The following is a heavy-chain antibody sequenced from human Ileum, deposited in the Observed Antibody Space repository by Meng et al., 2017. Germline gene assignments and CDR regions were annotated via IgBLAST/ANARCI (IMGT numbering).Heavy chain of an antibody. Sequence: QEHMGESGGGLVKPGGSLRLSCAASGITFSDYYMSWIRQAPGKGLEWVSNISNSGSNIYYVDSVKGRFTISRDNAKNSLYLQMNSLRAEDTAVYYCATLSYSSLGYWGQGTLVTVSS. CDR2: ISNSGSNI. CDR1: GITFSDYY. CDR3: ATLSYSSLGY. V-gene: IGHV3-11*01. J-gene: IGHJ4*02. D-gene: IGHD1-26*01.